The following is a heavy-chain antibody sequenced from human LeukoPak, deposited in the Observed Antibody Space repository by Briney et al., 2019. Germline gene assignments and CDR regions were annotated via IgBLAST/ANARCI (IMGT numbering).Heavy chain of an antibody. J-gene: IGHJ4*02. CDR2: ISGSGGST. Sequence: PGGSLRLSCAASGFTFSSYAMSWVRQAPGKGLEWVSAISGSGGSTYYADSVKGRFTISRDNSKNTLYLQMNSLRAEDTAVYYCAKEANLYLFLGGSYLTSYFDYWGQGTLVTVSS. CDR3: AKEANLYLFLGGSYLTSYFDY. D-gene: IGHD1-26*01. CDR1: GFTFSSYA. V-gene: IGHV3-23*01.